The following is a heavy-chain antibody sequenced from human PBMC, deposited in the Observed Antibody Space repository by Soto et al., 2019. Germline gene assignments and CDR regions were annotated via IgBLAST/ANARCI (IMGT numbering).Heavy chain of an antibody. V-gene: IGHV1-69*12. CDR3: ARERLGGYSSGWYRSEYFQH. Sequence: QVQLVQSGAEVKKPGSSVKVSCKASGGTFSSYAISWVRQAPGQGLEWMGGIIPIFGTANYAQKFQGRVTIAADESTSTAYLELRRLNSEDTAVYYCARERLGGYSSGWYRSEYFQHWGQGTLVTGSS. CDR2: IIPIFGTA. CDR1: GGTFSSYA. J-gene: IGHJ1*01. D-gene: IGHD6-19*01.